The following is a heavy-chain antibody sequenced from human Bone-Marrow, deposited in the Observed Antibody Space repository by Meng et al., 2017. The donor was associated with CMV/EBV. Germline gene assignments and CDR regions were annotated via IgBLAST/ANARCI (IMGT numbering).Heavy chain of an antibody. D-gene: IGHD3-22*01. V-gene: IGHV3-7*01. CDR3: ARDFMVRYDSSGYYYAYRGYYYYGMDV. Sequence: GESLKISCAASGFTFSSYWMSWVRQAPGKGLEWVANIKQDGSEKYYVDSVKGRFTISRDNAKNSLYLQMNSLRAEDTAVYYCARDFMVRYDSSGYYYAYRGYYYYGMDVWGQRTTVTVSS. CDR1: GFTFSSYW. J-gene: IGHJ6*02. CDR2: IKQDGSEK.